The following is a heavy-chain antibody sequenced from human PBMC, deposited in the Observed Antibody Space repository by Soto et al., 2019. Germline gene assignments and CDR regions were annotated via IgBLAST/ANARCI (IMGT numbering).Heavy chain of an antibody. V-gene: IGHV3-7*01. Sequence: GGSLRLSCAASGFTVSSYWMSWVRQAPGKGLEWVANIKQDGSEKYYVDSLKGRFTISRDNAKNSLYLQRNSLRAEDSPVYYCARDPDLAQLPRSYDSSGMDVWGQGTMVTVSS. CDR2: IKQDGSEK. J-gene: IGHJ6*02. CDR3: ARDPDLAQLPRSYDSSGMDV. CDR1: GFTVSSYW. D-gene: IGHD2-2*01.